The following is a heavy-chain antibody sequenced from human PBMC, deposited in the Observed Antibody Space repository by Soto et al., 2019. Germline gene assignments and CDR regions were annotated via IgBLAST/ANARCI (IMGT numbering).Heavy chain of an antibody. J-gene: IGHJ3*02. CDR2: IYSSGST. Sequence: QVQLQESGPGLAKPSQTLSLTCTVSGGSISSGDYYWSWIRQPPGKGLEWVGYIYSSGSTYYNPSLQSRVTISVDTSKNQVSLKLSSVTAADTAVYYCARRRITMTRDDAFDIWGQGTMVTVSS. D-gene: IGHD3-22*01. CDR3: ARRRITMTRDDAFDI. V-gene: IGHV4-30-4*01. CDR1: GGSISSGDYY.